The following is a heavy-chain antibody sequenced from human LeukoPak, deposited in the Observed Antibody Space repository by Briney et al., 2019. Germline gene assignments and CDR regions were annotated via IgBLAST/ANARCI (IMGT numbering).Heavy chain of an antibody. CDR2: ISSSSSTI. CDR3: ARGWTYYDSSGYPTIGAFDI. D-gene: IGHD3-22*01. V-gene: IGHV3-48*01. CDR1: GFTFSSYS. J-gene: IGHJ3*02. Sequence: GGSLRLSFAASGFTFSSYSMNWVRQAPGKGLEWVSYISSSSSTIYYADSVKGRFTISRDNAKNSLYLQMNSLRAEDTAVYYCARGWTYYDSSGYPTIGAFDIWGQGTMVTVSS.